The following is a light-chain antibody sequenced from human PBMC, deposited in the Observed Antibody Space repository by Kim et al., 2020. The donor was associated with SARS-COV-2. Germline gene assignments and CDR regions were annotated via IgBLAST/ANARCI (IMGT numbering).Light chain of an antibody. CDR3: QHYDNWPPFT. CDR2: DVS. Sequence: EIVMTQSPATLSVSPGEGATLSCRASQSVGARLAWYQQKPGQAPRLLIYDVSTRATGVPTRFSGSGSGTDFTLTITSLQSEDFAIYYCQHYDNWPPFTFGQGTKLEI. J-gene: IGKJ2*01. V-gene: IGKV3-15*01. CDR1: QSVGAR.